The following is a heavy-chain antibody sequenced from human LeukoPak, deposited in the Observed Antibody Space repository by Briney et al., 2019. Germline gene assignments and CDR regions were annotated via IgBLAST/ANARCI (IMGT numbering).Heavy chain of an antibody. D-gene: IGHD2-2*01. CDR3: ARRLTQYDCFDP. V-gene: IGHV6-1*01. CDR2: TYYRSTWYN. Sequence: SQTLSLTCAISGDSVSNKNTAWNWIRQSPSRGLEWLGRTYYRSTWYNDYAVSVRGRITVNPDTSKNQFSLHLNSVTPEDTAVYYCARRLTQYDCFDPWGQGILVTVSS. CDR1: GDSVSNKNTA. J-gene: IGHJ5*02.